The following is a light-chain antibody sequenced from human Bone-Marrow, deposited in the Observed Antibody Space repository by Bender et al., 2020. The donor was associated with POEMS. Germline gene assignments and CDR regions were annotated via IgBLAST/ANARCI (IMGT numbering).Light chain of an antibody. J-gene: IGLJ1*01. Sequence: QSALTQPASVSGSLGQSISISCSGSSSDVGGYPYVSWYRQHPGKAPQVMIFEVTKRPSGVPDRFSGSKSGNTASLTISGLQAEDEADYYCSSYTSSNSYVFGTGTTVTVL. CDR3: SSYTSSNSYV. CDR2: EVT. CDR1: SSDVGGYPY. V-gene: IGLV2-14*01.